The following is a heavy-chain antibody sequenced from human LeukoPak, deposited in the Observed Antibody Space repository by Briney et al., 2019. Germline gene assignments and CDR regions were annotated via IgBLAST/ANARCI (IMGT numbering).Heavy chain of an antibody. CDR3: ARGTRGDYVYHRGNFRRMVYYYYMDV. CDR1: GGTFSSYA. CDR2: IIPIFGTA. J-gene: IGHJ6*03. V-gene: IGHV1-69*13. Sequence: SVKVSCKASGGTFSSYAISWVRQAPGQGLEWMGGIIPIFGTANYAQKFQGRVTITADESTSTAYMELSSLRSEDTAVYYCARGTRGDYVYHRGNFRRMVYYYYMDVWGKGTTVTVSS. D-gene: IGHD4-17*01.